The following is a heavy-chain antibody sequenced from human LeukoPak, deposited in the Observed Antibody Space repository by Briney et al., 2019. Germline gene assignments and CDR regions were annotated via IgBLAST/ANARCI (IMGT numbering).Heavy chain of an antibody. V-gene: IGHV3-74*01. CDR2: IDPDGSRT. J-gene: IGHJ3*02. CDR1: GFTFSTYW. Sequence: GGSLRLSCAASGFTFSTYWMHWVRQAPGKGLVWVSHIDPDGSRTNHADSVKGRFTISRDNAKNTLYLQMNTPSVEDTAVYFCARDPPTTTPPDIWGQGTLVTVSS. D-gene: IGHD1-1*01. CDR3: ARDPPTTTPPDI.